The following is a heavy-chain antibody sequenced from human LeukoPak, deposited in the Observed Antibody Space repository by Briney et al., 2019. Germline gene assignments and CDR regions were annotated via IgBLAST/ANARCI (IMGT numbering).Heavy chain of an antibody. CDR2: IYYSGTN. CDR3: ARVDDSGYGKFDP. V-gene: IGHV4-31*03. D-gene: IGHD5-12*01. CDR1: GGPISSGDYY. Sequence: PSETLSLTCTVSGGPISSGDYYWSWIRQLPGEGLEWIGYIYYSGTNYYSPSLKSRVTISVDTSKNQFSLKLSSVTAADTAVYYCARVDDSGYGKFDPWGQGTLVSVSS. J-gene: IGHJ5*02.